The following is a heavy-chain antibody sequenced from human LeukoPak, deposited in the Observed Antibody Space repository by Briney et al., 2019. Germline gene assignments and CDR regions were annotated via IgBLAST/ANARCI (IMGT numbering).Heavy chain of an antibody. D-gene: IGHD5-18*01. J-gene: IGHJ4*02. CDR2: ISWNSGSI. CDR3: AKGPYSYGLKYYFDY. Sequence: QAGGSLRLSCAASGFTFDDYAMHWVRQAPGKGLEWVSGISWNSGSIGYADSVKGRFTISRDNAKNSLYLQMNSLRAEDTASYYCAKGPYSYGLKYYFDYWGQGTLVTVSS. V-gene: IGHV3-9*01. CDR1: GFTFDDYA.